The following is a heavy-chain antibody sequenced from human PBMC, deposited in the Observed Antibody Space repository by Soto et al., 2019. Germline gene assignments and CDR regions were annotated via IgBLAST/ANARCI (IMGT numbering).Heavy chain of an antibody. CDR2: ISGSGGSG. Sequence: PGGSLRLSCAASGFTFSSYDMSWVRQAPGKGLEWVSAISGSGGSGYYADSVKGRFTISRDNSKNTLYLQMSSLRAEDTAVYYCAKGRDRSGYYLDYWGQGTLVTVS. V-gene: IGHV3-23*01. CDR3: AKGRDRSGYYLDY. D-gene: IGHD3-22*01. CDR1: GFTFSSYD. J-gene: IGHJ4*02.